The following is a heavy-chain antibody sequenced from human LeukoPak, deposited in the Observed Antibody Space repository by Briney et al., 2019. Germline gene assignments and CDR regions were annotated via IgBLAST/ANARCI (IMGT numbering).Heavy chain of an antibody. Sequence: SETLSLTCTVSGGSISTTRYYWGWIRQSPGKGLEWIGSIYYRGFTFYSPSLRSRVTISVDTSKNQFSLKLSSVTAADTAVYYCARERPYGEIDYWGQGTLVTVSS. CDR3: ARERPYGEIDY. V-gene: IGHV4-39*07. D-gene: IGHD4-17*01. J-gene: IGHJ4*02. CDR2: IYYRGFT. CDR1: GGSISTTRYY.